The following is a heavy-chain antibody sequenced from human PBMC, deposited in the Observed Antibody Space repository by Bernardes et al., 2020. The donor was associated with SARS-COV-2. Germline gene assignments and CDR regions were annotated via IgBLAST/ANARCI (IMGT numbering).Heavy chain of an antibody. Sequence: ASVKVSCKASGYTFTSYGISWVRQAPGQGLEWMGWISAYNGNTNYAQKLQGRVTMTTDTSTSTAYMELRSLRSDDTAVYYCARGTLITMVRAVPLYYYYGMDVWGQGTTVTVSS. D-gene: IGHD3-10*01. CDR1: GYTFTSYG. CDR2: ISAYNGNT. J-gene: IGHJ6*02. V-gene: IGHV1-18*04. CDR3: ARGTLITMVRAVPLYYYYGMDV.